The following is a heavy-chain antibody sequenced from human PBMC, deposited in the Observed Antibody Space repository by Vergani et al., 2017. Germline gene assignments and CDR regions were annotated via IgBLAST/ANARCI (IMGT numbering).Heavy chain of an antibody. CDR1: GFTFDDYA. CDR3: ARAPYCSGGSCYSLDAFDI. Sequence: EVQLVESGGGLVQPGRSLRLSCAASGFTFDDYAMHWVRQAPGKGLEWVSGISWNSGSIGYADSVKGRFTISRDNAKNSLYLQMNSLRAEDTAVYYCARAPYCSGGSCYSLDAFDIWGQGTMVTVSS. D-gene: IGHD2-15*01. CDR2: ISWNSGSI. V-gene: IGHV3-9*01. J-gene: IGHJ3*02.